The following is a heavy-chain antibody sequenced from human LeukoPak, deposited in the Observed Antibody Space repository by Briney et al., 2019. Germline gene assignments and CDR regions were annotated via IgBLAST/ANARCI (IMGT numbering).Heavy chain of an antibody. CDR1: GGSISSGGYS. CDR2: IYHSGST. J-gene: IGHJ3*02. V-gene: IGHV4-30-2*01. Sequence: SQTLSLTCAVSGGSISSGGYSWSWIRQPPGKGLEWIGYIYHSGSTNYNPSLKSRVTISVDTSKNQFSLKLSSVTAADTAVYYCARGTLAYDAFDIWGQGTMVTVSS. D-gene: IGHD2-21*01. CDR3: ARGTLAYDAFDI.